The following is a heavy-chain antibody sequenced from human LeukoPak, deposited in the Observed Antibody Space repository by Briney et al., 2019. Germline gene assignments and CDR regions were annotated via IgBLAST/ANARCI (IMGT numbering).Heavy chain of an antibody. CDR3: AKCSIYFGSGTYFDA. Sequence: GGSLRLSCAASGXDFSNYPMSWVRQAPGKGLEWVSAISDSGANTNYADSVKGRFTISRDNSKNTVSLQMSSLRTEDTAIYYCAKCSIYFGSGTYFDAWAQGILVTVSS. CDR2: ISDSGANT. D-gene: IGHD3-10*01. CDR1: GXDFSNYP. J-gene: IGHJ4*02. V-gene: IGHV3-23*01.